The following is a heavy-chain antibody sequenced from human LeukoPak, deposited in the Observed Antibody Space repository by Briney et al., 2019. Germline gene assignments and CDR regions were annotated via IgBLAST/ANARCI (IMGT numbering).Heavy chain of an antibody. CDR3: ARQLIS. CDR2: IYYSGST. J-gene: IGHJ3*01. CDR1: GVSISSYY. V-gene: IGHV4-59*08. Sequence: SETLSLTCTVSGVSISSYYWTWIRQPPGKGLEWLGYIYYSGSTNYNPSLKSRVTMSVDTSKNQFSLKLSSVTAADTAVYYCARQLISWGQGTMVTVSS.